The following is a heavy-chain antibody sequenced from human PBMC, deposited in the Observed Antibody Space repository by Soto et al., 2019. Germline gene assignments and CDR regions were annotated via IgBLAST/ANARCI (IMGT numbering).Heavy chain of an antibody. CDR1: GGSIYRSGYY. D-gene: IGHD2-15*01. CDR3: GKVLVGATGHTDSDS. Sequence: SETLSLTCTVSGGSIYRSGYYWGWIRQPPGRGLEWIGNIDYNGVTYSNPSLKSRVTISRDTSKNQFSLKLTSVTAAGTALYYCGKVLVGATGHTDSDSWGPGTLVTVSS. CDR2: IDYNGVT. V-gene: IGHV4-39*01. J-gene: IGHJ4*02.